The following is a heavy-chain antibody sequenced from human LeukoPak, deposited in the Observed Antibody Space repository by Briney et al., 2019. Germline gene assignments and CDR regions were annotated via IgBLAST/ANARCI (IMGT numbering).Heavy chain of an antibody. CDR1: GFTFSSYW. D-gene: IGHD3-3*01. CDR3: ARDILEWFYRGDAFDI. CDR2: INSDGSST. Sequence: PGGSLRLSCAASGFTFSSYWMHWVRQAPGKGLVWVPRINSDGSSTSYADSVKGRFTISRDNSKNTLYLQMNSLRAEDTAVYYCARDILEWFYRGDAFDIWGQGTMVTVSS. J-gene: IGHJ3*02. V-gene: IGHV3-74*01.